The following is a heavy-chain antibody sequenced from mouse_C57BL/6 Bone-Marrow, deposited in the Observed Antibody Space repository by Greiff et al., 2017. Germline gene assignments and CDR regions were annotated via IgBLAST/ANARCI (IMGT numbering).Heavy chain of an antibody. CDR3: TRDYGSSYVAWFAY. CDR1: GYTFTDYE. D-gene: IGHD1-1*01. V-gene: IGHV1-15*01. Sequence: QVQLQQSGAELVRPGASVTLSCKASGYTFTDYEMHWVKQTPVHGLEWIGAIDPETGGTAYNQKFKGKAILTADKSSRTAYMELRSLTSEVSAVYYWTRDYGSSYVAWFAYWGQGTLVTVSA. CDR2: IDPETGGT. J-gene: IGHJ3*01.